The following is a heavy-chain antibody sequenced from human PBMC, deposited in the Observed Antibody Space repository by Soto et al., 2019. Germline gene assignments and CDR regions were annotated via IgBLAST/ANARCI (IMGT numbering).Heavy chain of an antibody. CDR1: GFTFSSYG. CDR2: ISYDGSNK. Sequence: PGGSLRLSCAASGFTFSSYGMHWVRQAPGKGLEWVAVISYDGSNKYYADSVKGRFTISRDNSKNTLYLQMNSLRAEDTAVYYCAREAFGGRACFDYWGQGTLVTVSS. V-gene: IGHV3-30*03. CDR3: AREAFGGRACFDY. D-gene: IGHD1-26*01. J-gene: IGHJ4*02.